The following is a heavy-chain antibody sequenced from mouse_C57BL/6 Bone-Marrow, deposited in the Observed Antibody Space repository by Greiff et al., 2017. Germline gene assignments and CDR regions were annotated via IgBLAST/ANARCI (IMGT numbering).Heavy chain of an antibody. CDR2: ISSGSSTI. J-gene: IGHJ2*01. Sequence: EVQLVESGGGLVKPGGSLKLSCAASGFTFSDYGMHWVRQAPEKGLEWVAYISSGSSTIYYADTVKGRFTISRANAKHTLFLQMTSLMSEDTAMYYCARPAYYSNYLFYYFDYWGQGTTLTVSS. V-gene: IGHV5-17*01. CDR3: ARPAYYSNYLFYYFDY. CDR1: GFTFSDYG. D-gene: IGHD2-5*01.